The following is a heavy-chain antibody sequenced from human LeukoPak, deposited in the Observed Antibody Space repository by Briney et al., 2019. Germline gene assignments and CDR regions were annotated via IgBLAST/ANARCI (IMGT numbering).Heavy chain of an antibody. CDR2: IYHSGST. V-gene: IGHV4-30-2*01. D-gene: IGHD6-19*01. CDR1: GGSISRGGYA. CDR3: ARESVAVAGREPYYYYYYGMDV. J-gene: IGHJ6*02. Sequence: PSQTLSLTCAVSGGSISRGGYAWSWLRQPPGKGLEWIGYIYHSGSTYYNPSLKSRVTMSVDTSKNQFSLKLSSVTAADTAVCYCARESVAVAGREPYYYYYYGMDVWGQGTTVTVSS.